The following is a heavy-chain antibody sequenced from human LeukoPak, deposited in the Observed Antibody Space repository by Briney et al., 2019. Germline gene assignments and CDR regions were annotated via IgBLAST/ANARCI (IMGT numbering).Heavy chain of an antibody. CDR2: INHSGST. V-gene: IGHV4-34*01. CDR1: GGSFSGYY. J-gene: IGHJ4*02. D-gene: IGHD2-15*01. CDR3: AREDCSSGTCSHFDS. Sequence: SETQSLTCAVYGGSFSGYYWSWIRQPPGKGLEWIGEINHSGSTNYNPSLKSRVTISVDTSKNQFSLKLSSVTAADTAFYYCAREDCSSGTCSHFDSWGQGTLVTVSS.